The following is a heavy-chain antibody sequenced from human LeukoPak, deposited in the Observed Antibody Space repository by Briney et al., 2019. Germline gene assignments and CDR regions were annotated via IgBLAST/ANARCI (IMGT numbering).Heavy chain of an antibody. CDR3: ARDSRRIAASYYYGMDV. D-gene: IGHD6-13*01. CDR1: GFTFSSYN. Sequence: GGSLRLSCAASGFTFSSYNMNWVRQAPGKELEWVSYISSSTSTIYYAESVKGRFTISRDNAKNSLYLQMNSLRDEDTAVYYCARDSRRIAASYYYGMDVWGQGTTVTVSS. V-gene: IGHV3-48*02. J-gene: IGHJ6*02. CDR2: ISSSTSTI.